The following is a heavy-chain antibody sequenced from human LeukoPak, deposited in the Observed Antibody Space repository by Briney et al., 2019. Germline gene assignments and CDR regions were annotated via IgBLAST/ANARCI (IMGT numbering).Heavy chain of an antibody. CDR2: IYYSETT. CDR3: ASQADDSSSSLVYFDY. CDR1: GGTISSLY. Sequence: SSETLSLTCAVSGGTISSLYWSWLPQPPGKGLVGSGFIYYSETTKYNPSLKSRVTISADTSKNQFSLKLSSVTAAYTAVYYCASQADDSSSSLVYFDYWGQGTLVTVSS. J-gene: IGHJ4*02. V-gene: IGHV4-59*08. D-gene: IGHD6-6*01.